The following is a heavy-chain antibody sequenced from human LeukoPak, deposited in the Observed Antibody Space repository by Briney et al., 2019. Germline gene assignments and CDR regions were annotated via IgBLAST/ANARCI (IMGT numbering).Heavy chain of an antibody. V-gene: IGHV4-59*11. CDR1: GGYISSHY. CDR3: ARVAAGDFWSGYYQRGVFDY. D-gene: IGHD3-3*01. Sequence: SETLSLTCTVSGGYISSHYWSWIRQPPGKGLEWIGYIYYSGSTNYHPSLKSRVTISVDTSKNQFSLKLSSVTAADTAVYYCARVAAGDFWSGYYQRGVFDYWGQGTLVTVSS. J-gene: IGHJ4*02. CDR2: IYYSGST.